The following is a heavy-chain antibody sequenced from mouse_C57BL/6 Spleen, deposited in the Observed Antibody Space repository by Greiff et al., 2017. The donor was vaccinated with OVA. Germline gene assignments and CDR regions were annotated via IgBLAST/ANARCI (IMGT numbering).Heavy chain of an antibody. D-gene: IGHD1-1*01. CDR2: ISSGGDYI. V-gene: IGHV5-9-1*02. Sequence: DVQLVESGEGLVKPGGSLKLSCAASGFTFSSYAMSWVRQTPEKRLEWVAYISSGGDYIYYADTVKGRFTISRDNARNTLYLQMSSLKSEDTAMYYCTRDFTTVVGDYWGQGTTLTVSS. CDR3: TRDFTTVVGDY. CDR1: GFTFSSYA. J-gene: IGHJ2*01.